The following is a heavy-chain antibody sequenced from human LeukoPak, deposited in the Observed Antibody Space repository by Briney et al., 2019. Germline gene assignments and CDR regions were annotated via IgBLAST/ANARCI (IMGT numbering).Heavy chain of an antibody. Sequence: ASVKVSCKASGGTFSSYAISWVRQAPGQGLEWMGGIIPIFGTANCAQKFQGRVTITADESTSTAYMELSSLRSEDTAVYYCARDPRYYYDSHWFDPWGQGTLVTVSS. J-gene: IGHJ5*02. V-gene: IGHV1-69*13. CDR3: ARDPRYYYDSHWFDP. CDR1: GGTFSSYA. D-gene: IGHD3-22*01. CDR2: IIPIFGTA.